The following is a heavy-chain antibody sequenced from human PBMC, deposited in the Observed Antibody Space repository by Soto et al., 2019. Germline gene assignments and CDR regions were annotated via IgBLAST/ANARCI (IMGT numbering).Heavy chain of an antibody. V-gene: IGHV3-33*01. D-gene: IGHD2-2*01. J-gene: IGHJ4*02. CDR2: MWYDGAHE. CDR1: GFTFSTYG. CDR3: ARTDCSSSSCPSDLVGATTMDY. Sequence: GGSLRLSCAASGFTFSTYGMHWVHQAPGKGLEWVAVMWYDGAHEKYADSVKGRFTISRDNSKSALYLQMNSLRAEDTGVYYCARTDCSSSSCPSDLVGATTMDYWGQGTPVTVSS.